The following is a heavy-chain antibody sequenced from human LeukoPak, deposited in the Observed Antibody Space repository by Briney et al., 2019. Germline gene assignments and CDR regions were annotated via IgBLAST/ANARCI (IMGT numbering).Heavy chain of an antibody. D-gene: IGHD2-2*01. CDR1: GGSISSYY. J-gene: IGHJ5*02. V-gene: IGHV4-59*08. CDR2: IYYSGST. Sequence: PSETLSLTCTVSGGSISSYYWSWIRQPPGKGLEWIGYIYYSGSTNYNPSLKSRVTISVDTSKNQFSLKLSSVTAADTAVYYCARRGSLGYCSSTSCGGPNWFDPWGQGTLVTVSS. CDR3: ARRGSLGYCSSTSCGGPNWFDP.